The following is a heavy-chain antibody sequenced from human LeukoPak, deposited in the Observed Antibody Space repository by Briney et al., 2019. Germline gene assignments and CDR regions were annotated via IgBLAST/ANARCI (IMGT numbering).Heavy chain of an antibody. Sequence: PSETLSLTCTVSGGSISSYHWSWIRQPPGKGLEWIGSIYHIGSTYYSPSLKSRVSLSVDTSKNQFSLKLSSVTAADTAVYYCANSPIIAVADYFGSWGQGRLVTVSS. V-gene: IGHV4-59*04. D-gene: IGHD6-19*01. CDR3: ANSPIIAVADYFGS. CDR1: GGSISSYH. J-gene: IGHJ4*02. CDR2: IYHIGST.